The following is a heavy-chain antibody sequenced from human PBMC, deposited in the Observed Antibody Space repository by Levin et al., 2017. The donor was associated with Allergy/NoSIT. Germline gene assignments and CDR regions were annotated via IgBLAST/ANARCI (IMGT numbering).Heavy chain of an antibody. J-gene: IGHJ4*02. Sequence: GESLKISCAASGFTFNNYAMSWVRQAPGKGLEWVSALINSGVGTYYADSVKGRFTLSRDNSKNTMYLQMNSLRAEDTAVYFCAKDAIRGSDQPYYFDYWGQGTLVTASS. V-gene: IGHV3-23*01. CDR3: AKDAIRGSDQPYYFDY. CDR2: LINSGVGT. D-gene: IGHD6-19*01. CDR1: GFTFNNYA.